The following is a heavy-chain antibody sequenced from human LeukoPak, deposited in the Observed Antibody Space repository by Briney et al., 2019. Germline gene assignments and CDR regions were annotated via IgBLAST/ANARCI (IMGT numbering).Heavy chain of an antibody. Sequence: GGSLRLSCAASGFTFSSYAMHWVRQAPGKGLEWVAVISYDGSNKYYADSVKGRFTISRDNSKNTLYLQMNSLRAEDTAVYYCARGRYSSGWYYFDYWGQGTLVTVSS. J-gene: IGHJ4*02. CDR2: ISYDGSNK. CDR3: ARGRYSSGWYYFDY. CDR1: GFTFSSYA. D-gene: IGHD6-19*01. V-gene: IGHV3-30*04.